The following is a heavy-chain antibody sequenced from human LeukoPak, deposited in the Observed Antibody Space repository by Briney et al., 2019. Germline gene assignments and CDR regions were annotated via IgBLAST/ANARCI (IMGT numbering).Heavy chain of an antibody. CDR1: GYTLTELS. V-gene: IGHV1-24*01. CDR3: ATVINNPIVATIGWGY. CDR2: FDPEDGET. Sequence: ASVKVSCKVSGYTLTELSMHWVRQAPGKGIEWMGGFDPEDGETIYAQKFQGRVTMTEDTSTDTAYMELSSLRSEDTAVYYCATVINNPIVATIGWGYWGQGTLVTVSS. D-gene: IGHD5-12*01. J-gene: IGHJ4*02.